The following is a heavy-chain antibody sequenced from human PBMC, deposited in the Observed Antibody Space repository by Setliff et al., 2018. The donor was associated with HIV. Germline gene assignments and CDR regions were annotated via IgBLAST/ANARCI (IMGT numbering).Heavy chain of an antibody. CDR3: ARGDGYRANDAYYDTGMDV. D-gene: IGHD5-12*01. CDR2: TYTSENT. CDR1: NGSINSGSYY. Sequence: ASETLSLTCTVSNGSINSGSYYWSWIRQPAGKRLEWIGRTYTSENTNSKPSLKSRVTISLDTSKNQFSLKLSSVTAADTAVYYCARGDGYRANDAYYDTGMDVWGQGITVTVSS. V-gene: IGHV4-61*02. J-gene: IGHJ6*02.